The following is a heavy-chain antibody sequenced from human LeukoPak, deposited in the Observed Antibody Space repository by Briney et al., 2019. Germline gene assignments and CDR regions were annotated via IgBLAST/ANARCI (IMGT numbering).Heavy chain of an antibody. J-gene: IGHJ4*02. V-gene: IGHV3-23*01. CDR2: ISGSGGST. Sequence: GGSLRLSCAASGFIFSSYAMSWVRQAPGKGLEWVSAISGSGGSTYYADSVKGRFTISRDNSKNTLYLQMNSLRAEDTAVYYCAKGDQYDFWSGYYEDYWGQGTLVTVSS. CDR3: AKGDQYDFWSGYYEDY. D-gene: IGHD3-3*01. CDR1: GFIFSSYA.